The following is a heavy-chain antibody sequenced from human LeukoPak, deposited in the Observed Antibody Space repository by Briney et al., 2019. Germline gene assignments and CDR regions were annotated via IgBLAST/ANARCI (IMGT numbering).Heavy chain of an antibody. CDR3: ARDPYSSTWSYGMDV. V-gene: IGHV3-7*05. CDR2: IKQDGSEE. J-gene: IGHJ6*02. D-gene: IGHD6-6*01. Sequence: GGSLRLSCADSGFTFSSYWMSWVRQAPGKGLEWVANIKQDGSEEVYVDSLKGRFTISRDNAKNSLFLQMNTLRAEDTAVYYCARDPYSSTWSYGMDVWGQGTTVTVSS. CDR1: GFTFSSYW.